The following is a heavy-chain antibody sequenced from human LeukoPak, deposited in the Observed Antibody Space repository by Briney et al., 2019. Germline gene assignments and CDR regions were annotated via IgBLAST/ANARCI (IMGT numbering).Heavy chain of an antibody. CDR2: IYNSGNI. V-gene: IGHV4-4*07. Sequence: SETLSLTCTVSGGSISSNYWSWIRQPAGKGLEWIGRIYNSGNINYNPSLKSRATMSVDASKNQFSLKLSSVTAADTAVYYCARGGLYYYDSSGYSLDWFDPWGQGTLVTVSS. CDR1: GGSISSNY. J-gene: IGHJ5*02. CDR3: ARGGLYYYDSSGYSLDWFDP. D-gene: IGHD3-22*01.